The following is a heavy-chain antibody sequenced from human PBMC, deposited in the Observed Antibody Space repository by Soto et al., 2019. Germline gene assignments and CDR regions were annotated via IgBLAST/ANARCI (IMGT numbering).Heavy chain of an antibody. CDR3: ASRIVLVPAAIKY. D-gene: IGHD2-2*02. J-gene: IGHJ4*02. CDR1: GGSISSGDYY. Sequence: QVQLQESGPGLVKPSQTLSLTCTVSGGSISSGDYYWSWIRQPPGKGLEWIGYIYYSGRTYYNPSLKSRVTISVDTSKNQFSLKLSSVTAADTAVYYCASRIVLVPAAIKYWGQGTLVTVSS. CDR2: IYYSGRT. V-gene: IGHV4-30-4*01.